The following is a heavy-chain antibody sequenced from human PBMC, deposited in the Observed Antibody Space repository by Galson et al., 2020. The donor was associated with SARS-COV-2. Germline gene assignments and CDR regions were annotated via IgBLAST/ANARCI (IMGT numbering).Heavy chain of an antibody. V-gene: IGHV3-30-3*01. Sequence: PGGSLRLSCAASGFTFSSYAMHWVRQAPGKGLEWVAVISYDGSNKYYADSVKGRFTISRDNSKNTLYLQMNSLRAEDTAVYYCARDKLRNLKKPLDYWGQGTLVTVSS. CDR2: ISYDGSNK. CDR1: GFTFSSYA. CDR3: ARDKLRNLKKPLDY. J-gene: IGHJ4*02.